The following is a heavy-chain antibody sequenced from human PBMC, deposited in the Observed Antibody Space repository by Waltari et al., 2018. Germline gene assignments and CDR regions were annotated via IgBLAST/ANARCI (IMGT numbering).Heavy chain of an antibody. Sequence: QVQLVQSGAEVKKPGASVTVSCKASGSTFTGYYMHWVRQAPGQGLEWTGWINPNSGGTNYAQKFQGRVTMTRDTSISTAYMELSRLRSDDTAVYYCARDRYSSSWTYYYGMDVWGQGTTVTVSS. J-gene: IGHJ6*02. CDR3: ARDRYSSSWTYYYGMDV. CDR2: INPNSGGT. CDR1: GSTFTGYY. V-gene: IGHV1-2*02. D-gene: IGHD6-13*01.